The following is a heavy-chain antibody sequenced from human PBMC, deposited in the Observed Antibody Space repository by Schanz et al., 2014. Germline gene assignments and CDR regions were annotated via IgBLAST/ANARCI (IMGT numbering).Heavy chain of an antibody. CDR2: ISWNSGTI. V-gene: IGHV3-9*01. D-gene: IGHD3-10*01. CDR3: AKGRFGELSAFDI. Sequence: VQVVQSGGGLVKPGGSLRLSCAASGFTFDKYAMHWVRQAPGKGLEWVSVISWNSGTIGYADSVKGRFTISRDNAKNSLYLQMNSLRAEDTAVYYCAKGRFGELSAFDIWGQGTMVTVSS. CDR1: GFTFDKYA. J-gene: IGHJ3*02.